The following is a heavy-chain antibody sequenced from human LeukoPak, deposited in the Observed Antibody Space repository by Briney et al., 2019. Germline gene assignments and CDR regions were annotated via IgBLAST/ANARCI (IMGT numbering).Heavy chain of an antibody. V-gene: IGHV1-46*01. CDR1: GYTFTSYY. CDR2: INPSGGST. J-gene: IGHJ4*02. D-gene: IGHD6-13*01. Sequence: ASVKVSCKASGYTFTSYYMHWVRQAPGQGLEWMGIINPSGGSTSYAQKFQGRVTMTRDTSTSTVYMELSSLRSEDTAVYYCAGQIGGVWYSSRRLDYWGQGTLVTVSS. CDR3: AGQIGGVWYSSRRLDY.